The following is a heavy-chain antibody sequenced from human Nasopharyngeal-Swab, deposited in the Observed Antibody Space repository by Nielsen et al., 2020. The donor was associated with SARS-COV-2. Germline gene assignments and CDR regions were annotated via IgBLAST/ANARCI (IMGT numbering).Heavy chain of an antibody. J-gene: IGHJ5*02. CDR2: IYYSGST. Sequence: SETLSLTCTVSGGSISSYYWSWTRHPPGKGLEWIGYIYYSGSTNYNPSLKSRVTISVDTSKNQFSLKLSSVTAADTAVYYCARDVTMVRGTGFDPWGQGTLVTVSS. CDR3: ARDVTMVRGTGFDP. D-gene: IGHD3-10*01. CDR1: GGSISSYY. V-gene: IGHV4-59*13.